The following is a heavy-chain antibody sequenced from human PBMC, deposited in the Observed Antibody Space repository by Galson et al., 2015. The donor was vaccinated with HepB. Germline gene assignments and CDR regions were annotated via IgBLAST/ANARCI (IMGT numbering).Heavy chain of an antibody. CDR3: AREDRVVVAASGGGDWFDP. CDR2: ISAYNGNT. J-gene: IGHJ5*02. CDR1: GYTFTSYG. Sequence: SVKVSCKASGYTFTSYGISWVRQAPGQGLEWMGWISAYNGNTNYAQKLQGRVTMTTDTSTSTAYMELRSLRSDDTAVYYCAREDRVVVAASGGGDWFDPWGQGTLVTVSS. V-gene: IGHV1-18*01. D-gene: IGHD2-15*01.